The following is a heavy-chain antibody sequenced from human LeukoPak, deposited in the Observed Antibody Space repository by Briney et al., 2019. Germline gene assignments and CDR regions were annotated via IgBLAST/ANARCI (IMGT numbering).Heavy chain of an antibody. CDR3: AKNYHDNTAYFSWAFDV. CDR1: GFTFRIYA. CDR2: IGASGAT. V-gene: IGHV3-23*01. D-gene: IGHD3-22*01. J-gene: IGHJ3*01. Sequence: GGSLRLSCAASGFTFRIYAMTWVRQAPGEGPQWVSAIGASGATFYADSVKGPFTISRDNSRNTLYLRMNSLRTEDTALYYCAKNYHDNTAYFSWAFDVWDQGTMVTLSS.